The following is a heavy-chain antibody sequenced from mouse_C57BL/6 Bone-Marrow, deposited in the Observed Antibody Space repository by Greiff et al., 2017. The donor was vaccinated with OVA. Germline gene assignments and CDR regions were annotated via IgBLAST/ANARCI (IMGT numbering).Heavy chain of an antibody. J-gene: IGHJ3*01. CDR1: GYSITSGYY. D-gene: IGHD4-1*01. CDR3: ARDGNWDEFAY. Sequence: VQLKQSGPGLVKPSQSLSLTCSVTGYSITSGYYWNWIRQFPGNKLEWMGYISYDGSNNYNPSLKNRISITRDTSKNQFFLKLNSVTTEDTATYYCARDGNWDEFAYWGQGTLVTVSA. V-gene: IGHV3-6*01. CDR2: ISYDGSN.